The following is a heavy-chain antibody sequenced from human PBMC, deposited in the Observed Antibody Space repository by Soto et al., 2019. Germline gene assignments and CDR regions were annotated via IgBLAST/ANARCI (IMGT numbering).Heavy chain of an antibody. CDR2: VFHTGTA. CDR3: GDPPAGY. V-gene: IGHV4-4*02. CDR1: GASIGSIVSTNW. J-gene: IGHJ4*02. Sequence: SETLSLTCAVSGASIGSIVSTNWWNWVRQPPGKGLEWIGEVFHTGTANYNPSLMNRVIISVDKSKNQFSLKLNSVTAADTAVYYCGDPPAGYWGQGTLVTVSS.